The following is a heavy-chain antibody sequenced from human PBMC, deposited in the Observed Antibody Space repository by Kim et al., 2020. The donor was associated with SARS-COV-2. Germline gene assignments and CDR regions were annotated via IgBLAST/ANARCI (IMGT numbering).Heavy chain of an antibody. CDR3: SASDY. Sequence: ISDSGGRKHYADSVRGRLTISRDNSKTTLYLQLNSLRAEDTAVYYCSASDYWGQGTLVTVSS. J-gene: IGHJ4*02. V-gene: IGHV3-23*01. CDR2: ISDSGGRK.